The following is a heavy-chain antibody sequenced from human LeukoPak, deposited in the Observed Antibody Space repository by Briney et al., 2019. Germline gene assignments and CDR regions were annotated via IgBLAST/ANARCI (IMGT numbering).Heavy chain of an antibody. Sequence: PGRSLRLSCAASGFTFDDYAMHWVRQAPGKGLEWVSGIIWNSGSIGYADSVKGRFTISRDNAKNSLYLQMNSLRAEDTALYYCAKDIYDSSGYRTLSGAFDIWGQGTMVSVSS. CDR2: IIWNSGSI. J-gene: IGHJ3*02. D-gene: IGHD3-22*01. CDR1: GFTFDDYA. V-gene: IGHV3-9*01. CDR3: AKDIYDSSGYRTLSGAFDI.